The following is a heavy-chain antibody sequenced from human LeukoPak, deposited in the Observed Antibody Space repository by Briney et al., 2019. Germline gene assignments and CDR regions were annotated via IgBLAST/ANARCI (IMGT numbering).Heavy chain of an antibody. CDR2: ILHDGSSK. D-gene: IGHD5-24*01. V-gene: IGHV3-30*02. CDR1: GFTFGRKG. CDR3: ATEQGMATTIDY. J-gene: IGHJ4*02. Sequence: GGSLRLSCAASGFTFGRKGMHWVRQAPGKGLEWVAFILHDGSSKYYADSVKGRFTISRDNSKNTVYLQMNSLRGEDKAVYYCATEQGMATTIDYWGRGTLVTVSS.